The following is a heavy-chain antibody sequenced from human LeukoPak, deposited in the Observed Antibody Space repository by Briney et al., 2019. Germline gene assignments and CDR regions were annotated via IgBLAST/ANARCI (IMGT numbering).Heavy chain of an antibody. Sequence: SETLSLTCAVSGDSISSGGYSWSWIRQTPGKGLEWIAYIHDSGSTYNNPSLKTRLSISIDPSKNQFSLKLHSVTAADTAVYYCARVVAAAGNNWFNPWGQGTLVTVSS. D-gene: IGHD6-13*01. J-gene: IGHJ5*02. CDR2: IHDSGST. V-gene: IGHV4-30-4*07. CDR3: ARVVAAAGNNWFNP. CDR1: GDSISSGGYS.